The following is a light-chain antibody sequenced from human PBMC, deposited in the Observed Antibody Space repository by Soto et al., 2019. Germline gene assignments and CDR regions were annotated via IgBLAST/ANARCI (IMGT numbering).Light chain of an antibody. V-gene: IGLV2-8*01. J-gene: IGLJ2*01. CDR3: GSFAASNNLL. CDR2: DVS. CDR1: GSDVGGYNY. Sequence: QSVLTQPPSASGSPGQSVTISCTGTGSDVGGYNYVSWYQQHPGKAPKLVIFDVSRRPSGVPDRFSGSKSGNTASLTVSGLQDEDEADYYCGSFAASNNLLFGRGTKLTVL.